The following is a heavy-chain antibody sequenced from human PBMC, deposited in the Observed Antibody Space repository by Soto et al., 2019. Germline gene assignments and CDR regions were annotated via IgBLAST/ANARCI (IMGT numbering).Heavy chain of an antibody. D-gene: IGHD1-26*01. CDR3: ARVKTLGGVRDAFDI. CDR2: IYYSGST. CDR1: GGSISSGDYY. J-gene: IGHJ3*02. Sequence: PSETLSLTCTVSGGSISSGDYYWSWIRQPPGKGLEWIGYIYYSGSTYYNPSLKSRVTISVDTSKNQFSLKLSSVTAADTAVYYCARVKTLGGVRDAFDIWGQGTMVTVS. V-gene: IGHV4-30-4*01.